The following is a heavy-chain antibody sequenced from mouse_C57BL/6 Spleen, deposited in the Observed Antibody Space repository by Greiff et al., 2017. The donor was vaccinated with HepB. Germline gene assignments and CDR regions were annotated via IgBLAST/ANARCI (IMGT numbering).Heavy chain of an antibody. J-gene: IGHJ3*01. D-gene: IGHD2-2*01. CDR2: INPNNGGT. CDR3: ASHGSFAY. V-gene: IGHV1-26*01. CDR1: GYTFTDYY. Sequence: EVQLQQSGPELVKPGASVKISCKASGYTFTDYYMNWVKQSHGKSLEWIGDINPNNGGTSYNQKFKGKATLTVDKSSSTAYMELRSLTSEDSAVYYCASHGSFAYWGQGTLVTVSA.